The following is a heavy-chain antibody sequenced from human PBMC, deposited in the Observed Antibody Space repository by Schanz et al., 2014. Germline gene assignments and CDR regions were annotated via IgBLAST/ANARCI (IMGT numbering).Heavy chain of an antibody. V-gene: IGHV1-46*02. J-gene: IGHJ4*02. D-gene: IGHD6-13*01. CDR1: GYTFNNHG. CDR3: ARDGEAAAGCDY. Sequence: QVQLVQSGAEVKKPGASATVSCKASGYTFNNHGISWVRQAPGQGLEWMGIINPSGSTSYAQKFQGRVTMTRDTSTSTVYMELSSLRSEDTAVYYCARDGEAAAGCDYWGQGTLVTVSS. CDR2: INPSGST.